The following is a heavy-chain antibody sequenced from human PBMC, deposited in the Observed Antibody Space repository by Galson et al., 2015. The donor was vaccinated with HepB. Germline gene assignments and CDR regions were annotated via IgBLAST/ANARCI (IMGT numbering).Heavy chain of an antibody. CDR3: ARVYCSSTSCPDDAFDI. D-gene: IGHD2-2*01. CDR1: GGTFGSYT. V-gene: IGHV1-69*02. Sequence: SVKVSCKASGGTFGSYTISWVRQAPGQGLEWMGRIIPILGIANYAQKFQGRVTITADKSTSTAYMELSSLRSEDTAVYYCARVYCSSTSCPDDAFDIWGQGTMVTVSS. CDR2: IIPILGIA. J-gene: IGHJ3*02.